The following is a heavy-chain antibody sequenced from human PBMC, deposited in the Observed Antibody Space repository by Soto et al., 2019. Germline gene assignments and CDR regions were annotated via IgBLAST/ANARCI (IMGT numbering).Heavy chain of an antibody. Sequence: XGSLRLSCSASGVRFTTFHMHWVRQAPGKGLEWVAVISYNELKMYYADPVKGRFTISRDDSKNTLYLQMNGLRLEDTALYYCVRGYDHGGIGYHTLSIWGQGAMVTVSS. V-gene: IGHV3-30*04. CDR2: ISYNELKM. CDR1: GVRFTTFH. CDR3: VRGYDHGGIGYHTLSI. J-gene: IGHJ3*02. D-gene: IGHD1-26*01.